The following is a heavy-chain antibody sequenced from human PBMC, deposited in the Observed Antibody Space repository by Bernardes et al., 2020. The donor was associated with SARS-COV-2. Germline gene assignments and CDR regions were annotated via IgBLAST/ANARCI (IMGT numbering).Heavy chain of an antibody. Sequence: ASVKVSCKTSGYTFTAFYIHWLRQAPGQRLEWMGWINPKSGGTNYGQKFQGRVTMTRDTSSSTVYLELNWLRVDDTAIYYCASRHSSFAFFGLDVWGQGTTVIVSS. CDR2: INPKSGGT. CDR3: ASRHSSFAFFGLDV. J-gene: IGHJ6*02. CDR1: GYTFTAFY. V-gene: IGHV1-2*02. D-gene: IGHD6-19*01.